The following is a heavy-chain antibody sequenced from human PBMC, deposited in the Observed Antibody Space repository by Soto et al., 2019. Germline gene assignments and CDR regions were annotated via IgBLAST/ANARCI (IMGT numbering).Heavy chain of an antibody. CDR2: INHSGST. D-gene: IGHD6-13*01. CDR1: GGSFSGYY. CDR3: ARGGLAAANYYYYGMDV. V-gene: IGHV4-34*01. J-gene: IGHJ6*02. Sequence: SETLSLICAVYGGSFSGYYWSWIRQPPGKGLEWIGEINHSGSTNYNPSLKSRVTISVDTSKNQFSLKLSSVTAADTAVYYCARGGLAAANYYYYGMDVWGQGTTVTVS.